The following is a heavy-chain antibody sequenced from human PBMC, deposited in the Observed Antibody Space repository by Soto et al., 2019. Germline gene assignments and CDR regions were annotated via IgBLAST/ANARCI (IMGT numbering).Heavy chain of an antibody. CDR1: GGSISNYY. Sequence: SETLSLTCTVSGGSISNYYWTWIRQPPGKGLEWIGYIYYSGTTNYNPSLKSRVTISVDTSKNQFSLKLSSVTAADTAVYYCARTLGPRGPGSDGSDFRWTIDSWGQGILVTVSS. V-gene: IGHV4-59*01. CDR3: ARTLGPRGPGSDGSDFRWTIDS. D-gene: IGHD2-21*01. CDR2: IYYSGTT. J-gene: IGHJ4*02.